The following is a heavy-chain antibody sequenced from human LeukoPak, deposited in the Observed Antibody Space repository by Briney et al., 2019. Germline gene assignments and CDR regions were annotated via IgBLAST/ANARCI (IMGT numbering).Heavy chain of an antibody. D-gene: IGHD2-2*02. CDR3: ARVPYCSSTSCYRDYYYYYMDV. CDR1: GGTYSSYA. Sequence: SVKVSCKASGGTYSSYAISWVRQAPGQGLEWVGGIIPIFGTANYAQKFQGRVTITTDESTSTAYMELSSLRSEDTAVYYCARVPYCSSTSCYRDYYYYYMDVWGKGTTVTVSS. V-gene: IGHV1-69*05. CDR2: IIPIFGTA. J-gene: IGHJ6*03.